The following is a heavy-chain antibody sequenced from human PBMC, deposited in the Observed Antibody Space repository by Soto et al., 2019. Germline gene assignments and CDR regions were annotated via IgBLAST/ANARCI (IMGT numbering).Heavy chain of an antibody. CDR2: ISAYNGNT. Sequence: ASVKVPCKASGYTFTSYGISWVRQAPGQGLEWMGWISAYNGNTNYAQKLQGRVTMTTDTSTSTAYMELRSLRSDDTAVYYCARGSMIVAKAAFDYWGQGTLVTVSS. CDR3: ARGSMIVAKAAFDY. V-gene: IGHV1-18*04. J-gene: IGHJ4*02. D-gene: IGHD3-22*01. CDR1: GYTFTSYG.